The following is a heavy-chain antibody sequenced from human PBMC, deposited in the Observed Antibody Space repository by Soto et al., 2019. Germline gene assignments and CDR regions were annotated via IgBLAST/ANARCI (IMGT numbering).Heavy chain of an antibody. CDR2: VYHSGST. V-gene: IGHV4-30-4*02. J-gene: IGHJ6*02. CDR3: ARAKPLWFGELSNPGYYYYGMDV. D-gene: IGHD3-10*01. Sequence: SETLSLTCTVSGGSISSGDYYWSWIRQPPGKGLEWIGYVYHSGSTNYNPSLKSRVTISVDTSKNQFSLKLSSVTAADTAVYYCARAKPLWFGELSNPGYYYYGMDVWGQGTTVTVSS. CDR1: GGSISSGDYY.